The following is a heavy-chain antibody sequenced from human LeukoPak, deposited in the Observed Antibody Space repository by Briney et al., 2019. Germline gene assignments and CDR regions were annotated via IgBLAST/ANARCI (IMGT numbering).Heavy chain of an antibody. J-gene: IGHJ3*02. Sequence: PSETLSLTCTVSGGSISSYFWSWVRQPPGKGLEWIGYIYYSGSTKYNPSLKSRVTISLDTSKNQFSLKLTSVTAADTAVYYCARHGGVVRGQGSDAFDIWGQGTMVTVSS. CDR2: IYYSGST. CDR3: ARHGGVVRGQGSDAFDI. D-gene: IGHD3-10*01. V-gene: IGHV4-59*08. CDR1: GGSISSYF.